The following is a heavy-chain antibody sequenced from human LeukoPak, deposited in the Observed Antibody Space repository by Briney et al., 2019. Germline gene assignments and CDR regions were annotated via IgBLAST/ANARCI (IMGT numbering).Heavy chain of an antibody. CDR1: GGSLSGYY. Sequence: SETLSLTCAVSGGSLSGYYWSWIRQSPGKGLEWMGDIHNDGRTKYKSSFKRRITIFLVSSKNEVSLRLSPVTPADTALYFCARDVVPRDYGDTLNAYDLWGQGTMVTVS. V-gene: IGHV4-34*01. J-gene: IGHJ3*01. D-gene: IGHD4-17*01. CDR2: IHNDGRT. CDR3: ARDVVPRDYGDTLNAYDL.